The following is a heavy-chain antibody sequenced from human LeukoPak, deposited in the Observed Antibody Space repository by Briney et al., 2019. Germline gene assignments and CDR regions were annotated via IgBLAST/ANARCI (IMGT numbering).Heavy chain of an antibody. D-gene: IGHD5-24*01. J-gene: IGHJ5*02. CDR1: GYSISSGYY. CDR3: ARHGYNSHSPNWFDP. V-gene: IGHV4-38-2*01. Sequence: PSETLSLTCAVSGYSISSGYYWGWIRQPPGKGLEWIGSIYYTGRTYYNPSLKSRVTISVDTSKNQFSLKLSSVTAADTAVYYCARHGYNSHSPNWFDPWGQGTLVTVPS. CDR2: IYYTGRT.